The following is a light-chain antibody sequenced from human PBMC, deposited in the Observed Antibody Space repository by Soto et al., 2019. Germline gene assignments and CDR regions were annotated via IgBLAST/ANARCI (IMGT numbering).Light chain of an antibody. CDR1: SSDVGSYNL. Sequence: QSALTQPASVSGSPGQSVTISCTGTSSDVGSYNLVSWYQHHPGKAPKLVIYEGSKRPSGVSNRFSGSKSGNTASLTISGLQAEDGADYFCCSYAGSSTYVFGSGTKVTVL. V-gene: IGLV2-23*01. CDR2: EGS. J-gene: IGLJ1*01. CDR3: CSYAGSSTYV.